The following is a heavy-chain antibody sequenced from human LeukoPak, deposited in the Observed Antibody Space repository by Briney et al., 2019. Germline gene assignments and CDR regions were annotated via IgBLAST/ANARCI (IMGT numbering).Heavy chain of an antibody. Sequence: KPSETLSLTCIVSGGSISTYYGSWVRQPPGKRLEWIGYVHYSGNTNYNPSLKSRVTISIDTSKNQFSLKLSSVTAADTAVYYCARVGNGHFDYWGQGTLVTLSS. V-gene: IGHV4-59*01. CDR3: ARVGNGHFDY. J-gene: IGHJ4*02. CDR2: VHYSGNT. D-gene: IGHD2-8*01. CDR1: GGSISTYY.